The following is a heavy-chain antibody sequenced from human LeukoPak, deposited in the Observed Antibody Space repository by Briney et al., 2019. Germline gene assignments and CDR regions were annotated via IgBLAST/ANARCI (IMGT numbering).Heavy chain of an antibody. Sequence: SETLSLTCTVSGGSISSSSYYWGWIRQPPGKGLEWIGSIYYSGSTYYNPSLKSRVTISVDTSKNQFSLKLSSVTAADTAVYYCARVSGYGPHLDYWGQGTLVTVSS. CDR1: GGSISSSSYY. D-gene: IGHD5-12*01. CDR2: IYYSGST. CDR3: ARVSGYGPHLDY. V-gene: IGHV4-39*07. J-gene: IGHJ4*02.